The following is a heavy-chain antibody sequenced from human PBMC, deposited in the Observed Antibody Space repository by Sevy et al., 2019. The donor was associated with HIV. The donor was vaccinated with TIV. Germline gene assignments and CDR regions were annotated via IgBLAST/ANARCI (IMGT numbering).Heavy chain of an antibody. J-gene: IGHJ6*03. CDR1: GYTFTSYG. CDR3: ARVVRTSSWYYGGYYYYYMDV. D-gene: IGHD6-13*01. V-gene: IGHV1-18*01. CDR2: ISAYNGNT. Sequence: ASVKVSCKASGYTFTSYGISWVRQAPGQGLEWMGWISAYNGNTNYAQKLQGRVTMTTDTSTSTAYMELRSLRSDDTAVYYCARVVRTSSWYYGGYYYYYMDVWGKGTTVTVSS.